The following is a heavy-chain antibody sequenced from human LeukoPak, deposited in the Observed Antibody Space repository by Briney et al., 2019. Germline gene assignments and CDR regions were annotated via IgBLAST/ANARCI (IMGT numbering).Heavy chain of an antibody. D-gene: IGHD1-1*01. CDR3: ARRAGPGTIDAFDI. CDR1: EFLVSSDY. J-gene: IGHJ3*02. CDR2: IYTGGTT. V-gene: IGHV3-66*01. Sequence: GGSLRLSCAASEFLVSSDYMIWVRQAPGKGLEWVSVIYTGGTTYYADSVKGRFTISRDNSKNSLYLQMNSLRVEDTAVYYCARRAGPGTIDAFDIWGQGAMVTVSS.